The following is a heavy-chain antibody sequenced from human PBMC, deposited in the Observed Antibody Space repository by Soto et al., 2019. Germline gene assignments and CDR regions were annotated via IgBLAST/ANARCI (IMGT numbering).Heavy chain of an antibody. CDR2: ISGSGGST. CDR1: GFTFSSYA. CDR3: ARWEGVPGLDY. D-gene: IGHD3-3*01. Sequence: GRPLRLSCAASGFTFSSYAMSWVRQAPGKGLEWVSAISGSGGSTYYADSVKGRFTISRDNSNHSLLLQMNSLRVADTAVYYCARWEGVPGLDYRGQGTLVSVS. J-gene: IGHJ4*02. V-gene: IGHV3-23*01.